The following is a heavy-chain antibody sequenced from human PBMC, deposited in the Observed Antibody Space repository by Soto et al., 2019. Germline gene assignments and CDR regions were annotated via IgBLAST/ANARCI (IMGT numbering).Heavy chain of an antibody. Sequence: QVQLVQSGAEVKKPGASVKVSCKASGYTFTSYGISWVRQAPGQGLEWMGGIIPIFGTANYAQKFQGRVTITADESTSTAYMELSSLRSEDTAVYYCARALYDSSGYYYVRYYFDYWGQGTLVTVSS. V-gene: IGHV1-69*13. CDR1: GYTFTSYG. D-gene: IGHD3-22*01. CDR3: ARALYDSSGYYYVRYYFDY. CDR2: IIPIFGTA. J-gene: IGHJ4*02.